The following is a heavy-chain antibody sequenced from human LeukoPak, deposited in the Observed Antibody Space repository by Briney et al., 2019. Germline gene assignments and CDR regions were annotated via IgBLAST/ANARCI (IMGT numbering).Heavy chain of an antibody. Sequence: GESLKISCQGSGYSFTSYWIGWVRQMPGKGLEWMGIIYPGDSDTRYSPSFQGQVTISADKSISTAYLQWSSLKASDTATYYCARGEYSYGYYFDYWGQGTLVTVSS. CDR2: IYPGDSDT. J-gene: IGHJ4*02. CDR1: GYSFTSYW. CDR3: ARGEYSYGYYFDY. D-gene: IGHD5-18*01. V-gene: IGHV5-51*01.